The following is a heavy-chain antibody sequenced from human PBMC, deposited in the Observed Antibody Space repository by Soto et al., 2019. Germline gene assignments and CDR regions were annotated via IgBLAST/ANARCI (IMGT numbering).Heavy chain of an antibody. CDR1: GFAFSRLW. D-gene: IGHD2-15*01. J-gene: IGHJ3*02. CDR2: IKGDGSEN. CDR3: VGNGGWAFDI. V-gene: IGHV3-7*01. Sequence: EVQLVESGGGLVQPGVSLRLSCTASGFAFSRLWMSWVRQDPGKGLEWVANIKGDGSENYHPVSVKGRFTIARDDAKNSLYLQMNSLRAEDTAVYYCVGNGGWAFDIWGQGTKVTVSS.